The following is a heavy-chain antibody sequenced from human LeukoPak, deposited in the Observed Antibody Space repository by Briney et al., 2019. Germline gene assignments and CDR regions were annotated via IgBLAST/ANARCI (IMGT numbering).Heavy chain of an antibody. Sequence: SETLSLTCSVSGASINNYYWTWIRQPPGKGLEWIGYVYHTGASGYHPSLKGRVAMSLDTSKNQVSLNLRSVTAAATAVYFCTRVVNGGHFDYWGQGTLVTVSS. CDR1: GASINNYY. V-gene: IGHV4-59*01. J-gene: IGHJ4*02. CDR2: VYHTGAS. CDR3: TRVVNGGHFDY. D-gene: IGHD2-8*01.